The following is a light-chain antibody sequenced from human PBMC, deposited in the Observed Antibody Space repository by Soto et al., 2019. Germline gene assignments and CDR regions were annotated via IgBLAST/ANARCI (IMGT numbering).Light chain of an antibody. CDR2: GAS. Sequence: EIVVTQSPGTLSLSPGERATLSCRASQSVSSSYLAWYQQKPGQAPRLLIYGASSRDTSSPDRFSGSESGRDFSLTISRLQPEDVAVYYYQHYGSSPPYTFGQGTKLEIK. J-gene: IGKJ2*01. CDR3: QHYGSSPPYT. V-gene: IGKV3-20*01. CDR1: QSVSSSY.